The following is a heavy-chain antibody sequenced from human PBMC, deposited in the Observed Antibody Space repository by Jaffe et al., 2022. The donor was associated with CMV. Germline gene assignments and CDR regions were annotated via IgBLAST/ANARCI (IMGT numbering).Heavy chain of an antibody. CDR2: IYNNYNT. Sequence: EMEVAESGGGLIQPGGSLRLSCVASGFTVGSSYMSWVRQAPGKGLEWVSIIYNNYNTYYADSVKGRFAISKDISQNTVWLQMNSLRAEDTAVYYCARNRGYDSSGDYYGTDVWGQGTTVTVSS. D-gene: IGHD3-22*01. J-gene: IGHJ6*02. CDR3: ARNRGYDSSGDYYGTDV. V-gene: IGHV3-53*01. CDR1: GFTVGSSY.